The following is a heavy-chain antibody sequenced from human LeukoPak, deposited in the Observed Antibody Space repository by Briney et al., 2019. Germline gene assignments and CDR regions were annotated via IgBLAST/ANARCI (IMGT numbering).Heavy chain of an antibody. Sequence: GGSLRLSCAASGFTFSSYGMHRVRQAPGKGLEWVAVISYDGSNKYYADSVKGRFTISRDNSKNTLYLQMNSLRAEDTAVYYCAKDTHYYDSSGYLIDYFDYWGQGTLVTVSS. CDR2: ISYDGSNK. CDR1: GFTFSSYG. D-gene: IGHD3-22*01. J-gene: IGHJ4*02. V-gene: IGHV3-30*18. CDR3: AKDTHYYDSSGYLIDYFDY.